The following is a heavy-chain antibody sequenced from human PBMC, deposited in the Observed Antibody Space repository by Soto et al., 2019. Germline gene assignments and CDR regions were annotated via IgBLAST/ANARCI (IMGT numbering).Heavy chain of an antibody. J-gene: IGHJ3*02. D-gene: IGHD3-22*01. V-gene: IGHV4-30-2*01. CDR3: ASRYYYDSSGYYSDAFDI. Sequence: PSETLSLTCAVSGGSISRGGYSWSWIRQPPGKGLEWIGYIYHSGSTYYNPSLKSRVTISVDRSKNQFSLKLSSVTAADTAVYYCASRYYYDSSGYYSDAFDIWGQGTMVTVSS. CDR2: IYHSGST. CDR1: GGSISRGGYS.